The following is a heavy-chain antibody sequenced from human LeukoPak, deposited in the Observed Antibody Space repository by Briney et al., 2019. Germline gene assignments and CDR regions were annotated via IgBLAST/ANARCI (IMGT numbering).Heavy chain of an antibody. CDR3: AREYRIFDYVWGSYRPYFDY. CDR1: GFTFSSYS. CDR2: IISSSSYI. J-gene: IGHJ4*02. Sequence: GGSLRLSCAASGFTFSSYSMNWVRQAPGKGLEWVSSIISSSSYIYYADSVKGRFTISRDNAKNSLYLQMNSLRAEDTAVYYCAREYRIFDYVWGSYRPYFDYWGQGTLVTVSS. D-gene: IGHD3-16*02. V-gene: IGHV3-21*01.